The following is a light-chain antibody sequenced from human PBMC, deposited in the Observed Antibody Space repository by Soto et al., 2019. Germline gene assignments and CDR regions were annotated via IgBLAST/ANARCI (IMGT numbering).Light chain of an antibody. CDR3: QPSNGLPLT. Sequence: DIQMTQSPSSVAASVADRVTITCRASQDIRSWLTWYQQKPGKAPKLLIYEASSLQSGVPSRFSGSGSGTDFTLTISSLQPEDFATYYCQPSNGLPLTFGGGTKVDIK. J-gene: IGKJ4*01. CDR1: QDIRSW. V-gene: IGKV1-12*01. CDR2: EAS.